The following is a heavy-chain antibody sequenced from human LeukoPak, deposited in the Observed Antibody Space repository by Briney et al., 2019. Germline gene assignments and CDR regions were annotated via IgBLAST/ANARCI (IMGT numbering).Heavy chain of an antibody. CDR3: ARNKLGFSEKYMDV. D-gene: IGHD7-27*01. CDR2: ISSSSRDI. Sequence: HPGGALRLSCAASGFIFSHYNINWVRQAPGKGLECGSSISSSSRDIYYTDSVKGRFNISRAKAKNSLCLQMNRLRAEDTAVYYCARNKLGFSEKYMDVWGKGTTVTISS. J-gene: IGHJ6*03. V-gene: IGHV3-21*01. CDR1: GFIFSHYN.